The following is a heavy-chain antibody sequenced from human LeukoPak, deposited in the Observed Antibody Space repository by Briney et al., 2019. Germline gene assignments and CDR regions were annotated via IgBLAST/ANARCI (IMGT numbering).Heavy chain of an antibody. CDR3: AKDGTTSSGWHYYFDY. D-gene: IGHD6-19*01. CDR1: GFTFSSYA. CDR2: ISGSGGST. V-gene: IGHV3-23*01. Sequence: PGGSLRLSCAASGFTFSSYAMSWVRQAPGKGLEWVSAISGSGGSTYYADSVKGRFTISRDNSKNTLYLQMNSLRAEDTAVYYCAKDGTTSSGWHYYFDYWGQGTLVTVSS. J-gene: IGHJ4*02.